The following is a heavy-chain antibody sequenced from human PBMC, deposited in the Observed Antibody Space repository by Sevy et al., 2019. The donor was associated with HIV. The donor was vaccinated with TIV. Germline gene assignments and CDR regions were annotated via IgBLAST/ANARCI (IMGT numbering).Heavy chain of an antibody. CDR1: GFTFSSYS. J-gene: IGHJ4*02. D-gene: IGHD3-22*01. CDR2: ISSSSSTI. V-gene: IGHV3-48*02. CDR3: AREGHYYDSSGYPDY. Sequence: GGSLRLSCAASGFTFSSYSMNWVRQAPGKGLEWVSYISSSSSTIYKADPVKGRFTISRDNAKNSLYLQMNSLRDEDTAVYYCAREGHYYDSSGYPDYWGQGTLVTVSS.